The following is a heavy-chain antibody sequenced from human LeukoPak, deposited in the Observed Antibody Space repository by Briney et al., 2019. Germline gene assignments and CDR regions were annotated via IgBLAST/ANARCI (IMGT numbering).Heavy chain of an antibody. V-gene: IGHV4-59*08. CDR2: IYYSGST. J-gene: IGHJ6*03. Sequence: TTSETLSLTCTVSGGSISSYYWSWIRQPPGKGLEWIGYIYYSGSTNYNPSLKSRVTISVDTSKNQFSLKLSSVTAADTAVYYCARRYDSTLYYYYYMDVWGKGTTVTVSS. CDR3: ARRYDSTLYYYYYMDV. CDR1: GGSISSYY. D-gene: IGHD3-22*01.